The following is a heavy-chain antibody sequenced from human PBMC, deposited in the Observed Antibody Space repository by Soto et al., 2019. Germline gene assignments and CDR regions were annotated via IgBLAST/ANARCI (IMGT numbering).Heavy chain of an antibody. D-gene: IGHD2-21*01. J-gene: IGHJ6*03. CDR3: EGLTSRQIPKNYFCYIHV. Sequence: QVQLQESGPGLVKPSETLSLTCTVSGGSINNYYWSWIRQPPGKGLEWIGYIYYSGSTNYNPSLKKRVTISVATPKNQLSLKLSSVTAADTAVYYCEGLTSRQIPKNYFCYIHVCGKGSKVIVSS. V-gene: IGHV4-59*08. CDR1: GGSINNYY. CDR2: IYYSGST.